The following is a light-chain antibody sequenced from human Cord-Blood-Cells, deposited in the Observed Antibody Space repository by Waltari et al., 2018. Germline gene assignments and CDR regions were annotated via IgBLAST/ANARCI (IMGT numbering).Light chain of an antibody. CDR3: QQYGSSPLT. J-gene: IGKJ1*01. CDR1: QSVSSSY. V-gene: IGKV3-20*01. Sequence: EIELTQSPGTLSLSPGERATISSRASQSVSSSYLAWYQQKPGQAPRLLIYGASSRATGIPDRFSGSGSGTDFTLTISRLEPEDFAVYYCQQYGSSPLTFGQGTKVEIK. CDR2: GAS.